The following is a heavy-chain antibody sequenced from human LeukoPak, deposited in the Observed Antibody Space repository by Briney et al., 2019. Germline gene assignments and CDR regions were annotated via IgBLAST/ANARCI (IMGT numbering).Heavy chain of an antibody. J-gene: IGHJ4*02. CDR3: ARDPLVLLWFGELPDY. D-gene: IGHD3-10*01. Sequence: PGGSLRLSCAASGFTFSDYYMSWIRQAPGKGLERVSYISSSGSTIYYADSVKGRFTISRDNAKNSLYLQMNSLRAEDTAVYYCARDPLVLLWFGELPDYWGQGTLVTVSS. CDR2: ISSSGSTI. V-gene: IGHV3-11*04. CDR1: GFTFSDYY.